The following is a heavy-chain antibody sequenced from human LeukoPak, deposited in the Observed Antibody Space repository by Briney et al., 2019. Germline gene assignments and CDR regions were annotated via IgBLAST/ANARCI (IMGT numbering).Heavy chain of an antibody. CDR2: IYYSGST. CDR3: ARLDCSSTSCYPWTDV. Sequence: SETLSLTCTVSGGSISSYYWSWIRQPPGKGLEWIGYIYYSGSTNYNPSLKSRVTISVDTSKNQFSLKLSSVTAADTAVYYCARLDCSSTSCYPWTDVWGKGTTVTVSS. J-gene: IGHJ6*04. CDR1: GGSISSYY. V-gene: IGHV4-59*12. D-gene: IGHD2-2*01.